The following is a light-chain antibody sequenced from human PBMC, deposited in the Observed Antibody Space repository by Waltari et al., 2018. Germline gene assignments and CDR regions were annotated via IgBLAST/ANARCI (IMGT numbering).Light chain of an antibody. CDR3: SSYTSSSTLL. CDR1: SSDVGGYNY. Sequence: QSALTQPASVSGSPGQSITISCTGTSSDVGGYNYVSWYQQHPGKAPKLIIYDVSKRPSGVSNRFSGSKSGNTASLTISGLQAGDEADFYCSSYTSSSTLLFGGGTKLTVL. V-gene: IGLV2-14*01. J-gene: IGLJ3*02. CDR2: DVS.